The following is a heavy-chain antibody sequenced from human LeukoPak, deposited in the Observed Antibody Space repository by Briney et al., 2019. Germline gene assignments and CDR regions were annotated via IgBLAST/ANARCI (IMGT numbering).Heavy chain of an antibody. D-gene: IGHD3-10*01. Sequence: SETLSLTCTVSGGSISSTSYYWGWIRQPPGKGLEWIGSMSYIGTAYYNPSLKSRLTISVDTSNSQFSLKLTPVTAADTAVYYCARQGTLTSRRGGPSWFDPWGQGTLVTVSS. J-gene: IGHJ5*02. CDR1: GGSISSTSYY. CDR3: ARQGTLTSRRGGPSWFDP. CDR2: MSYIGTA. V-gene: IGHV4-39*01.